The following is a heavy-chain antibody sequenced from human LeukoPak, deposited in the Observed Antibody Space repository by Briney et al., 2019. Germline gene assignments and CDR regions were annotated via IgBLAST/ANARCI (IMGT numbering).Heavy chain of an antibody. D-gene: IGHD6-6*01. V-gene: IGHV4-39*01. CDR1: GGSISSSSYY. Sequence: SETLSLTCTVSGGSISSSSYYWGWIRQPPGKGLEWIGSIYYSGSTYYNPSLKSRVTISVDTSKNQFSLKLSSVTAADTAVYYCASGYSSSGSGNTIDYWGQGTLVTVSS. CDR2: IYYSGST. CDR3: ASGYSSSGSGNTIDY. J-gene: IGHJ4*02.